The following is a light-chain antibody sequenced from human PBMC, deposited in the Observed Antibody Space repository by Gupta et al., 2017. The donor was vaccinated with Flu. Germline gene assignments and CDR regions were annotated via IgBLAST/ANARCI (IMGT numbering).Light chain of an antibody. Sequence: DIVMTQSPGSLAVSLGERATINCKSSQNLLYSSNNKNYLAWYQQKPGQPPKLLIYWASTRESGVPDRFSGGGSGTDFTLTISSLQAEDVAVYYCQQYYTTPVTFGGGTRMEIK. CDR3: QQYYTTPVT. CDR1: QNLLYSSNNKNY. V-gene: IGKV4-1*01. J-gene: IGKJ4*01. CDR2: WAS.